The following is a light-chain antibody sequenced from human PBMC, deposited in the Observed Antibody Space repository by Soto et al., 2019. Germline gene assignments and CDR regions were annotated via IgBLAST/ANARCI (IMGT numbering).Light chain of an antibody. CDR2: GAS. J-gene: IGKJ1*01. Sequence: EIEMTRSPATLSLGPGERVTLSCRASESVSTNLAWYQQKAGQAPRLLIYGASTRATGIPARFSGSGSGTEFTLTISSLQPDDFATYYCQQYKSYWTFGQGTKVDIK. CDR3: QQYKSYWT. CDR1: ESVSTN. V-gene: IGKV3-15*01.